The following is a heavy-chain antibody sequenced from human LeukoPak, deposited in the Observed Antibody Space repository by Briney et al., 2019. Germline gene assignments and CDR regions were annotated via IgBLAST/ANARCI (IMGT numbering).Heavy chain of an antibody. V-gene: IGHV3-23*01. CDR2: ISGSGAIT. CDR1: GFAFSSFA. J-gene: IGHJ4*02. Sequence: QAGGSLRLSCAASGFAFSSFAMSWVRQAPGKGLEWVSTISGSGAITSYADSVKGRFTFSRDNSKNTLYLQIDTLRAEDTAVYYCAQTGPTGGFCSSTSCYGVDYWGQGTLVTVSS. D-gene: IGHD2-2*01. CDR3: AQTGPTGGFCSSTSCYGVDY.